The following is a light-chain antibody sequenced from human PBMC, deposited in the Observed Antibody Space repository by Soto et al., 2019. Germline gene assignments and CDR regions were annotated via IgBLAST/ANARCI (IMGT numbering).Light chain of an antibody. V-gene: IGKV1-5*03. CDR3: QQYHNYAYT. J-gene: IGKJ1*01. CDR1: QSISNS. CDR2: KAS. Sequence: DIQMTQSPSTLSASVGDRVTITCRASQSISNSLAWYQQKPGKAPKLLIYKASNLEGGVPSRFSGSGSGTEFTLTISSLRPDDCATYYCQQYHNYAYTFGQGTKVEV.